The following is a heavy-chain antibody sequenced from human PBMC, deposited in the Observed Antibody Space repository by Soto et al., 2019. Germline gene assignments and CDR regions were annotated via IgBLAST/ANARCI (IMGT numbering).Heavy chain of an antibody. CDR1: GYTFTSYA. CDR2: INAGNGNT. Sequence: ASVKVSCKASGYTFTSYAMHWVRQAPGQRLEWMGWINAGNGNTKYSQKFQGRVTITRDTSASTAYMELSSLRSEDTAVYYCAREQGHGPTGAFDIWGQGTMVTVSS. V-gene: IGHV1-3*01. J-gene: IGHJ3*02. CDR3: AREQGHGPTGAFDI. D-gene: IGHD3-9*01.